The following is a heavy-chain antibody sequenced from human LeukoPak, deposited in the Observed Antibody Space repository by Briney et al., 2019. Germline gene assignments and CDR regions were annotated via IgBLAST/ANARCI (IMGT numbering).Heavy chain of an antibody. CDR3: ARAMSTFGGVRNYFDS. J-gene: IGHJ4*02. CDR1: GFLFDRYA. Sequence: GGSLRLSCVASGFLFDRYATHWVRQAPGKGLEWVSCMTGSGGSTYHADSVKGRFTVSRDTSKNTLYLQMNNLRAEDTAVYYCARAMSTFGGVRNYFDSWGQGTLVTVSS. D-gene: IGHD3-16*01. CDR2: MTGSGGST. V-gene: IGHV3-23*01.